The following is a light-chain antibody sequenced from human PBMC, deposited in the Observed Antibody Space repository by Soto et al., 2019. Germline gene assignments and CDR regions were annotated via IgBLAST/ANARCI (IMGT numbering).Light chain of an antibody. CDR1: QSVSTY. CDR3: QQHGTT. J-gene: IGKJ1*01. V-gene: IGKV3-15*01. CDR2: AAS. Sequence: IVLTQSPATLSLSPGERATLSCRASQSVSTYLAWYQQKPGQAPRLLIYAASTRATGVPATFSGSGSGTEFTLTISSLQSGDFAVYYCQQHGTTFGQGTKV.